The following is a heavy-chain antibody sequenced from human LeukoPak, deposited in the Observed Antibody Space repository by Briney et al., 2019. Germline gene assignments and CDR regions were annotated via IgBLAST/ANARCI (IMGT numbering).Heavy chain of an antibody. J-gene: IGHJ4*02. D-gene: IGHD3-22*01. CDR3: ASLKYYYDSSGYYGDY. CDR2: ISSSASYI. CDR1: GFTFSSYS. V-gene: IGHV3-21*04. Sequence: GGSLRLSCAASGFTFSSYSMNWVRQAPGKGLEWVSSISSSASYIYYADSVKGRFTISRDNAKNSLYLQMNSLRAEDTAVYYCASLKYYYDSSGYYGDYWGQGTLVTVSS.